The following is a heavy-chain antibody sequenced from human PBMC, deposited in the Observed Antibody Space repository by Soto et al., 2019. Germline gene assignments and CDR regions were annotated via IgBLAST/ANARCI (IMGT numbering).Heavy chain of an antibody. D-gene: IGHD6-13*01. Sequence: QVQLVESGGGVVQPGRSLRLSCAASGFTFSSYAMHWVRQAPGKGLEWVAVISYDGSNKYYADSVKGRFTISRDNSKNTLYLKMNSLRAEDTAVYYCAREEGDSSSWYFDYWGQGTLVTVSS. CDR2: ISYDGSNK. V-gene: IGHV3-30-3*01. J-gene: IGHJ4*02. CDR1: GFTFSSYA. CDR3: AREEGDSSSWYFDY.